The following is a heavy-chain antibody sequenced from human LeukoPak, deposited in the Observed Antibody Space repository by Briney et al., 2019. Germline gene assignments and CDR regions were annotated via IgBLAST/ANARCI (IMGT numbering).Heavy chain of an antibody. CDR1: GFTFSSYA. CDR3: ARGIRGYAFDI. D-gene: IGHD3-10*01. Sequence: PGGSLRLSCAASGFTFSSYAMHWVRQAPGKGLEWVAVISYDGSNKYYADSVKGRFTISRDNSKNTLYLQMNSLRAEDTAVYYCARGIRGYAFDIWGQGTMVTVSS. J-gene: IGHJ3*02. V-gene: IGHV3-30-3*01. CDR2: ISYDGSNK.